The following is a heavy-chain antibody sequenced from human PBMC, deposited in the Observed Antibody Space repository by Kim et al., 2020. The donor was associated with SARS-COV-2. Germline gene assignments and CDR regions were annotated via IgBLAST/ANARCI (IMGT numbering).Heavy chain of an antibody. J-gene: IGHJ4*02. CDR1: GGSFSGYY. D-gene: IGHD1-26*01. V-gene: IGHV4-34*01. CDR2: INHSGST. CDR3: ARFLHYSGSYDY. Sequence: SETLSLTCAVYGGSFSGYYWSWIRQPPGKGLEWIGEINHSGSTNYNPSLKSRVTISVDTSKNQFSLKLSSVTAADTAVYYCARFLHYSGSYDYWGQGTLV.